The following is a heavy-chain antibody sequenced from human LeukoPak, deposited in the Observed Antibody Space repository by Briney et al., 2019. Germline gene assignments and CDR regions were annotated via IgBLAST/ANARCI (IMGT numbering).Heavy chain of an antibody. Sequence: SVKVSCKASGGTFSSYAISWVRQAPGQGLEWMGGIIPIFGTANYAQKLQGRVTMTTDTSTSTAYMELRSLRSDDTAVYYCARGEAVAAPFDYWGQGTLVTVSS. J-gene: IGHJ4*02. CDR1: GGTFSSYA. D-gene: IGHD6-19*01. V-gene: IGHV1-69*05. CDR2: IIPIFGTA. CDR3: ARGEAVAAPFDY.